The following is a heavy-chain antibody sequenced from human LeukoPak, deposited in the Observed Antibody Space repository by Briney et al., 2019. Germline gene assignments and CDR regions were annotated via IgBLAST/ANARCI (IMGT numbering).Heavy chain of an antibody. Sequence: GGSLRLSCVGSGFTFSSHDMIWVRQAPGKGLEWVSDIGGRDTRINYADSVKGRFTISRDNSKNTVYLQMSSLRVEDTAIYYCAREGQYCSSSACQCDYWGQGTVVTVSS. CDR3: AREGQYCSSSACQCDY. V-gene: IGHV3-23*01. CDR1: GFTFSSHD. J-gene: IGHJ4*02. CDR2: IGGRDTRI. D-gene: IGHD2-2*01.